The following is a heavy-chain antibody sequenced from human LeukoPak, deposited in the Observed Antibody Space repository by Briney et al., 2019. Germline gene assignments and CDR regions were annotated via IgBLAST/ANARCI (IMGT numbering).Heavy chain of an antibody. CDR2: VYNSGST. J-gene: IGHJ5*02. CDR1: GGSIRSSSYY. V-gene: IGHV4-39*01. CDR3: ARTNYGDYVRSWFAP. D-gene: IGHD4-17*01. Sequence: SETLSLTCSVSGGSIRSSSYYWAWIRQSPGKGLECLGFVYNSGSTYQTPSFKSQVTMSADASKNQFSLNLHSVTAADTAVYYCARTNYGDYVRSWFAPWGQGILVTVSS.